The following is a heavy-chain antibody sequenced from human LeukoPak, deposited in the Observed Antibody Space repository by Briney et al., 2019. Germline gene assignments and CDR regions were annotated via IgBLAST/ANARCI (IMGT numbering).Heavy chain of an antibody. J-gene: IGHJ4*02. CDR3: AKAARLGPSHFDY. D-gene: IGHD6-25*01. V-gene: IGHV3-30*18. CDR2: ISYDGSNK. Sequence: PGGSLRLSCAASGFTFSSYGMHWIRQAPGKGLEWVAVISYDGSNKYYADSVKGRFTISRDNSKNTLYLQMNSLRAEDTAVYYCAKAARLGPSHFDYWGRGTLVTVSS. CDR1: GFTFSSYG.